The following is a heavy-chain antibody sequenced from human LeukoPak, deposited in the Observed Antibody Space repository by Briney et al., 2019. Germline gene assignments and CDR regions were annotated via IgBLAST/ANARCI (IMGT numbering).Heavy chain of an antibody. D-gene: IGHD3-9*01. J-gene: IGHJ6*02. V-gene: IGHV4-4*07. CDR3: AREGDASDYNILTGYYSGYYYAMDV. Sequence: KPSETLSLTCTVSGGSISSYYWSWIRQPAGKGLEWIGRIYTSGSTNYNPSLKSRVTMSVDTSNNQFSLRLSSLTAADTAVYYCAREGDASDYNILTGYYSGYYYAMDVWGQGTTVTVSS. CDR2: IYTSGST. CDR1: GGSISSYY.